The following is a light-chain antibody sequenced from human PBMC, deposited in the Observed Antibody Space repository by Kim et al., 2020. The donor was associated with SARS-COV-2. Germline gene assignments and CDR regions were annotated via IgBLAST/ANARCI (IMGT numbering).Light chain of an antibody. V-gene: IGLV6-57*02. J-gene: IGLJ3*02. CDR3: QSYNSSDQGV. Sequence: NFMLTQPHSVSESPGKTVPISCTGSSGSVASNYVQWYQERPGSAPSTVISEENQCPSGAPDRFSASIDSSSDSASLTSSGLKTEDEADYYCQSYNSSDQGVFGGGTQLTVL. CDR1: SGSVASNY. CDR2: EEN.